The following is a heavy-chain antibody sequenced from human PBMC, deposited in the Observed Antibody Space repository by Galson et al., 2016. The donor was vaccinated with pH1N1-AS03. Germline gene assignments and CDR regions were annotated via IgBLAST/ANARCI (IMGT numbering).Heavy chain of an antibody. D-gene: IGHD2/OR15-2a*01. V-gene: IGHV2-5*02. CDR1: GVSVTSSGVG. J-gene: IGHJ3*02. CDR3: SLPNSGGNAFEI. CDR2: VYWDETR. Sequence: PALVKPTQTLTLTCSVSGVSVTSSGVGVGWFRQPPGKALEWLALVYWDETRRYSPSLKNRLTITKDSSNNQVVLTVTSVDPMDIATYFCSLPNSGGNAFEIWGPGTMVTVS.